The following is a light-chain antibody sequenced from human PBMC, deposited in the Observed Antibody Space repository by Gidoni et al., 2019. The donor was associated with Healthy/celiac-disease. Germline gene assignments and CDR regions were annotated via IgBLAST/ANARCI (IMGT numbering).Light chain of an antibody. CDR1: QSVSSSY. CDR3: QQYGSSPQGFT. J-gene: IGKJ3*01. V-gene: IGKV3-20*01. CDR2: GAS. Sequence: EIVLTQSPRTLSLSPGESAPLSCRASQSVSSSYLAWYQQKPGQAPRLLIYGASSRATCIPDRFSGSGSGTDFTLTISRLEPEDLAVYYCQQYGSSPQGFTFGPGTKVDIK.